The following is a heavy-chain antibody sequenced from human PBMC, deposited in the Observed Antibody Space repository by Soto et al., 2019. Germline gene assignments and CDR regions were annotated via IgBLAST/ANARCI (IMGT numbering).Heavy chain of an antibody. CDR2: IGGTDGDSDGVP. CDR1: GFILNNYA. D-gene: IGHD7-27*01. Sequence: VQLLESGGDLVQPGGSLRLSCVASGFILNNYAMSWVRQAPGKGLEWVSGIGGTDGDSDGVPWYEDSVKGRFTISRDSSANTLFLHMDNLRAEDSALYYRVKRGRNWGAFDFWGQGTTVVVSS. CDR3: VKRGRNWGAFDF. J-gene: IGHJ3*01. V-gene: IGHV3-23*01.